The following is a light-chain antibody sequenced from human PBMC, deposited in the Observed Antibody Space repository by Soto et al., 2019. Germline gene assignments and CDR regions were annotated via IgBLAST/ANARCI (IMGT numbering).Light chain of an antibody. V-gene: IGLV1-40*01. CDR3: QSYDRSLSGYV. Sequence: QSVLPQPPSVSGAPGQRVTISCTGSSSNIGACYDVHWYQQLPGTAPKLLIYANGNRPSGVPDRFSGSKSGTSASLAITGLQAEDEADYYCQSYDRSLSGYVLGTGTKVTVL. CDR2: ANG. CDR1: SSNIGACYD. J-gene: IGLJ1*01.